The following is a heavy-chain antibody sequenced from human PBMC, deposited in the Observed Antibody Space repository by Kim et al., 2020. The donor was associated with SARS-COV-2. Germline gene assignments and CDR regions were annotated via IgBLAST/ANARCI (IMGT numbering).Heavy chain of an antibody. J-gene: IGHJ3*02. CDR1: GFTFSSYG. CDR2: IWYDGSNK. CDR3: ARASMDEGLRVAAAAFDI. V-gene: IGHV3-33*08. Sequence: GGSLRLSCAASGFTFSSYGMHWVRQAPGKGLEWVAVIWYDGSNKYYADSVKGRFTISRDNSKNTLYLQMNSLRAEDTAVYYCARASMDEGLRVAAAAFDIWGQGTMLTASS. D-gene: IGHD2-2*01.